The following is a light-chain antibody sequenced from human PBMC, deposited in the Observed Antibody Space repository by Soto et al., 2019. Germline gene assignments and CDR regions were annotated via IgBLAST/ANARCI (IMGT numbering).Light chain of an antibody. V-gene: IGKV2-28*01. CDR2: LGS. CDR3: MQTLQTRT. Sequence: DIVMTQSPLSLPVTPGEPASISCRSSQSLLHSNGYIYLDWYLQKPGQSPQVLIYLGSNRASGVPDRFSGSGSRTDFTLKISRVEAEDVGVYYCMQTLQTRTFGQGTKVEIK. CDR1: QSLLHSNGYIY. J-gene: IGKJ1*01.